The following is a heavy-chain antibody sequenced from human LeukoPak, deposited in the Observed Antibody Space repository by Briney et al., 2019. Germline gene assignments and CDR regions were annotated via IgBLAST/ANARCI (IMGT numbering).Heavy chain of an antibody. CDR3: ARGTLISFGDQADAFDH. D-gene: IGHD3-10*01. Sequence: SETLSLTCTVSGGCISSSYWSWIRQSAGKGLEWIGRVYTRGSPNYNPSLQSRITLSIDKSRNQFSLKLTSVTAADTAVYYCARGTLISFGDQADAFDHWGQGTLVTVSS. CDR1: GGCISSSY. J-gene: IGHJ4*02. V-gene: IGHV4-4*07. CDR2: VYTRGSP.